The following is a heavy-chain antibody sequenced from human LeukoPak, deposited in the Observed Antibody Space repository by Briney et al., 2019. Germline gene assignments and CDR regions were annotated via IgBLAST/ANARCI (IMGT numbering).Heavy chain of an antibody. J-gene: IGHJ4*02. CDR1: GGSISSGSYY. D-gene: IGHD3-10*01. V-gene: IGHV4-61*02. CDR2: IYTSGST. CDR3: AETWGSGSYYNDY. Sequence: SETLSLTCTVSGGSISSGSYYWSWIRQPAGKGLEWIGRIYTSGSTNYNPSLKSRVTMSVDTSKNQFSLKLSSVTAADTAVYYCAETWGSGSYYNDYWGQGTLVTVSS.